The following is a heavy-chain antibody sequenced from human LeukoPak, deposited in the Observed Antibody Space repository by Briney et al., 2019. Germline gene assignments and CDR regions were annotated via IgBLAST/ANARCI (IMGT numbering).Heavy chain of an antibody. J-gene: IGHJ6*02. CDR2: IYHSGST. CDR1: GGSISSGGYS. V-gene: IGHV4-30-2*01. CDR3: ASTSQYYYYYGMDV. Sequence: SQTLSLTRAVSGGSISSGGYSWSWIRQPPGKGLGWIGYIYHSGSTYYNPSLKSRVTISVDRSKNQFSLKLSSVTAADTAVYYCASTSQYYYYYGMDVWGQGTTVTVSS.